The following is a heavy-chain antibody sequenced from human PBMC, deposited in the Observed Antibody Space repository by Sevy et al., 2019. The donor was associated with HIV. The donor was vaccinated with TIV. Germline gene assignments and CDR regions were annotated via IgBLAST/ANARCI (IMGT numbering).Heavy chain of an antibody. V-gene: IGHV3-15*01. CDR3: TTFGTVTSVDDFDI. D-gene: IGHD4-17*01. J-gene: IGHJ3*02. CDR2: IKSKTDGGTT. Sequence: GGSLRLSCAASEFTFSNAWMTWVRQAPGKGLEWVGRIKSKTDGGTTDYAAPVKGRFAILRDDSKNTLYLQMNSLKTEDTAVYYYTTFGTVTSVDDFDIWGQGTMVTVSS. CDR1: EFTFSNAW.